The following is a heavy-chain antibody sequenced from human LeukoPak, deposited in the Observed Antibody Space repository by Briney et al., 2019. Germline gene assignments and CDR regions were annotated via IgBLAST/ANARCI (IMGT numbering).Heavy chain of an antibody. J-gene: IGHJ4*02. D-gene: IGHD3-10*01. V-gene: IGHV4-59*08. CDR3: ARAEVRGVINDY. Sequence: PSETLSLTCTVSDGAIAGYSWSWIRQAPGKGLEWIGYIYYSGDTNYNPSLQSRVTVSVDTSKNQFSLRLSSVTAADTAVYYCARAEVRGVINDYWGQGTLVTVSS. CDR2: IYYSGDT. CDR1: DGAIAGYS.